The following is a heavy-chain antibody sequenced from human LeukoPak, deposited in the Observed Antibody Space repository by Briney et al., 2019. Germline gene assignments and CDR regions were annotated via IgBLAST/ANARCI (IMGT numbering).Heavy chain of an antibody. CDR3: ARVPIYNWNDPIDY. Sequence: ASVKVSCKASGYTFTGYYMHWVRQAPGQGLEWMGWIDPNSGGTNYAQKFQGRVTMTRDTSISTAYMELSRLRSDDTAVYYCARVPIYNWNDPIDYWGQGTLATVSS. D-gene: IGHD1-1*01. J-gene: IGHJ4*02. V-gene: IGHV1-2*02. CDR2: IDPNSGGT. CDR1: GYTFTGYY.